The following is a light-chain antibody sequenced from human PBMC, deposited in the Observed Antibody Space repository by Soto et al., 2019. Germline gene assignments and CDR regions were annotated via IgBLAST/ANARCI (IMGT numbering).Light chain of an antibody. CDR1: ENIFKF. CDR3: QHYHSQSIT. V-gene: IGKV1-5*01. CDR2: AAS. J-gene: IGKJ4*01. Sequence: DILLIQSPATLSASVGDRTTITCRASENIFKFLAWYQQRSGSAPNHLIYAASDLEREVPSRLSGSGSGTEFTLTIDNLQPNDSATYFCQHYHSQSITFGGGTQVDVK.